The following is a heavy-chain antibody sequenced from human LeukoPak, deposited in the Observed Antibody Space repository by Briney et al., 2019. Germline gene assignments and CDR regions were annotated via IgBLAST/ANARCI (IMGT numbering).Heavy chain of an antibody. Sequence: GGPLRLSCAASGFTFSSYSMNWVRQAPGKGLEWVSSISSSSSYIYYADSVKGRFTISRDNAKNSLYLQMNSLRAEDTAVYYCASSTSYYYGSGSFYGMDVWGKGTTVTVSS. CDR2: ISSSSSYI. V-gene: IGHV3-21*01. CDR1: GFTFSSYS. CDR3: ASSTSYYYGSGSFYGMDV. J-gene: IGHJ6*04. D-gene: IGHD3-10*01.